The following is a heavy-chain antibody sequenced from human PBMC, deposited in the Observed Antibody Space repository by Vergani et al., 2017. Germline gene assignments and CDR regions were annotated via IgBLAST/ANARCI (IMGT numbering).Heavy chain of an antibody. CDR3: ARGGPDIVLMVYALKPQYYYYGMDV. D-gene: IGHD2-8*01. CDR1: GFTFSSYS. CDR2: ISSSSSTI. V-gene: IGHV3-48*01. Sequence: EVQLVESEGGLVQPGGSLRLSCAASGFTFSSYSMNWVRQAPGKGLEWVSYISSSSSTIYYADSVKGRFTISRDNAKNSLYLQMNSLRAEDTAVYYCARGGPDIVLMVYALKPQYYYYGMDVWGQGTTVTVSS. J-gene: IGHJ6*02.